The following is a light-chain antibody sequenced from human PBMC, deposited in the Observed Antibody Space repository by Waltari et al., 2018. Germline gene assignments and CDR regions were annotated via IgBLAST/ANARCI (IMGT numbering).Light chain of an antibody. V-gene: IGLV1-40*01. CDR1: SSNIGAGYD. CDR3: QSYDSSLSVV. Sequence: QSVLTQPPSVSGAPGQRVTISCTGSSSNIGAGYDVHWYQQLPGTAPKLLIDDNNNRPPGVPDRFSGSKSGTSASLAITGLQAEDEADYYCQSYDSSLSVVFGGGTKLTVL. CDR2: DNN. J-gene: IGLJ2*01.